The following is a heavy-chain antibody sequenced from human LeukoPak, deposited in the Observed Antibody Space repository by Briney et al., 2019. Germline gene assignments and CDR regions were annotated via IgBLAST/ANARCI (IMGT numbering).Heavy chain of an antibody. CDR1: GGSFSGYY. Sequence: SETLTLTCAVYGGSFSGYYWSWIRQPPGKGLEWIGEINHSGSTNYNPSLKSRVTISVDTSKNQFSLKLSSVTAADTAVYYCARLWIVVVPANHYCYYMDVWGKGTTVTVSS. V-gene: IGHV4-34*01. J-gene: IGHJ6*03. CDR3: ARLWIVVVPANHYCYYMDV. CDR2: INHSGST. D-gene: IGHD2-2*01.